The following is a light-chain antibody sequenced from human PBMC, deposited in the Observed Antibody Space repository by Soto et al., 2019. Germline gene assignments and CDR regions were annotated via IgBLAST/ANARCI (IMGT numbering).Light chain of an antibody. V-gene: IGKV3-20*01. J-gene: IGKJ2*01. Sequence: EIVLTQSPGTLSLSPGERATLSCRASQSVSSSYLAWYQQKPGQAPRLLIYAASSRATGIPDRFSGSGSGTDFTLTISRLEPEDFAVYYCQQEGSSPLYTFGQGTKLESK. CDR1: QSVSSSY. CDR3: QQEGSSPLYT. CDR2: AAS.